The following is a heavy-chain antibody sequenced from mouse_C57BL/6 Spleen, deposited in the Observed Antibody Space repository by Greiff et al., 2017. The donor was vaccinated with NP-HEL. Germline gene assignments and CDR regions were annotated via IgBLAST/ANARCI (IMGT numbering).Heavy chain of an antibody. J-gene: IGHJ4*01. CDR2: INYDGSST. CDR1: GFTFSDYY. V-gene: IGHV5-16*01. CDR3: ARDGDDYYAMDY. Sequence: EVRLVESEGGLVQPGSSIKLSCTASGFTFSDYYMAWVRQVPEKGLEWVANINYDGSSTYYLDSLKSRFIISRDNAKNILYLQMSSLKSEDTATYYCARDGDDYYAMDYWGQGTSVTVSS.